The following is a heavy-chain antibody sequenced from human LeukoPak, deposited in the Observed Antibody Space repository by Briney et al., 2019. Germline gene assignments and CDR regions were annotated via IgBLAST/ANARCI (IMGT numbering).Heavy chain of an antibody. J-gene: IGHJ4*02. CDR2: IKPDGDS. D-gene: IGHD1-1*01. CDR1: GFTFTSYW. CDR3: AREDGTFDY. V-gene: IGHV3-7*01. Sequence: GGSLRLSCVASGFTFTSYWMNWVRQAPGKGGEGVANIKPDGDSNYVDSVKGRFTISRDNAKNSLFLQMNSLRAEDTAVYYWAREDGTFDYWGQGALVTVCS.